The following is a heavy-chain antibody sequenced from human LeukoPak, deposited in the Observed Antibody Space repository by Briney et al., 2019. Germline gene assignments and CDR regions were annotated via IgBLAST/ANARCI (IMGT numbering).Heavy chain of an antibody. CDR1: GGSISSGSYY. CDR3: ATDSSGYYYPFDY. V-gene: IGHV4-61*01. Sequence: SQTLSLTCTVSGGSISSGSYYWSWIRQPPGKGLEWIGYIYYSGSTNYNPSLKSRVTISVDTSKNQFSLKLSSVTAADTAVYYCATDSSGYYYPFDYWGQGTLVTVSS. J-gene: IGHJ4*02. D-gene: IGHD3-22*01. CDR2: IYYSGST.